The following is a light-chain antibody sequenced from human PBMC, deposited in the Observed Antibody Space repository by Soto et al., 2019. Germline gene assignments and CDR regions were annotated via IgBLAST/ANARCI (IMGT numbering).Light chain of an antibody. CDR1: SSDVGGYKY. CDR3: CSYTSTSTWV. J-gene: IGLJ3*02. Sequence: QSALTQPGSVSGSPGQSITIYCTGTSSDVGGYKYVSWYQQHPGKAPKVMIYEVSNRPSGVSNRFSGSKSGYTASLTISGLQAEDDADYYCCSYTSTSTWVFGGGTKLTVL. V-gene: IGLV2-14*01. CDR2: EVS.